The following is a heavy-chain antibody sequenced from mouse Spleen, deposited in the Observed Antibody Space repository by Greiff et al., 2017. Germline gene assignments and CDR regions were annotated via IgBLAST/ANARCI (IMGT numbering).Heavy chain of an antibody. J-gene: IGHJ2*01. D-gene: IGHD1-1*01. CDR3: ARDPLLRYYFDY. CDR1: GFTFSSYY. Sequence: EVQLVESGGGLVKLGGSLKLSCAASGFTFSSYYMSWVRQTPEKRLEWVATISSGGGSTYYPDSVKGRFTISRDNAKNTLYLQMSSLNSEDTAVYYCARDPLLRYYFDYWGQGTTLTVSS. V-gene: IGHV5-12-1*01. CDR2: ISSGGGST.